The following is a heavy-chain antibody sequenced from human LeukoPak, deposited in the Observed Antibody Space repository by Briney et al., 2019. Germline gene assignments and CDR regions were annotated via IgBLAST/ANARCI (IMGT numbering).Heavy chain of an antibody. CDR3: ARVGSAAGTSQGYNWFDP. CDR1: AFRFSSYG. CDR2: IRSDSSNQ. Sequence: PGGSLRLSCAASAFRFSSYGMHWVRQAPGKGPEWVAFIRSDSSNQYYADSVKGRFTISRDNSKNTLYLQMNSLRAEDTAVYYCARVGSAAGTSQGYNWFDPWGQGTLVTVSS. D-gene: IGHD6-13*01. J-gene: IGHJ5*02. V-gene: IGHV3-30*02.